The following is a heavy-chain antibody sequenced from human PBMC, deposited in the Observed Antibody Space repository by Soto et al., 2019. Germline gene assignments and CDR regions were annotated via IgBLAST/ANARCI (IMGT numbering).Heavy chain of an antibody. Sequence: QVQLVESGGGVVQPGRSLRLSCAASGFTFSSYGMHWVRQAPGKGLEWVAVIWYDGSKKYYADSVKGRFTISRDNSKNTRDRQMTSPRADDKAVYYCASEYCSGGRCYYYGMDVWGQGTTVTVSS. D-gene: IGHD2-15*01. J-gene: IGHJ6*02. CDR1: GFTFSSYG. CDR3: ASEYCSGGRCYYYGMDV. CDR2: IWYDGSKK. V-gene: IGHV3-33*01.